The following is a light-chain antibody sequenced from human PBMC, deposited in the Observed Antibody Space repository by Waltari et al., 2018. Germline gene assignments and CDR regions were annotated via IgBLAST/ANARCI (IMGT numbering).Light chain of an antibody. V-gene: IGKV3-20*01. CDR2: GAS. CDR3: QHYVRLPAT. J-gene: IGKJ1*01. Sequence: DIVLTQSPGTLSLPPGERAHLSCRASQSVSRTLAWYQQKPGQAPSLLIFGASNRATGIPDRFSGRGSGTDFSLIITRLEPEDSAMYYCQHYVRLPATFGQGTKVEIK. CDR1: QSVSRT.